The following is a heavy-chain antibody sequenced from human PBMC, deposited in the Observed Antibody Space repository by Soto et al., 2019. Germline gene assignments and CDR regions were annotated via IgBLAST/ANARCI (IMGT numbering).Heavy chain of an antibody. V-gene: IGHV3-74*01. Sequence: EVQLVESGGGLVQPGGSLRLSCAASGFTFSSSWMHWVRQAPGKGLLWVARINSGATITNYADSVKGRFTISRDNAKNTLYLQMDSLTAEDTAVDYCARGPTGWFGYDYWGQGALGTVSS. CDR3: ARGPTGWFGYDY. CDR2: INSGATIT. CDR1: GFTFSSSW. D-gene: IGHD3-10*01. J-gene: IGHJ4*02.